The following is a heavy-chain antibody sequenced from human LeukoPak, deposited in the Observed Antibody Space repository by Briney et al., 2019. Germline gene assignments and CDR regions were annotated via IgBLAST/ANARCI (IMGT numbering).Heavy chain of an antibody. CDR2: ISSSAST. J-gene: IGHJ4*02. V-gene: IGHV3-11*03. CDR1: GFTFSDYY. D-gene: IGHD2-2*01. CDR3: TRSGSDIVVVPAASDY. Sequence: GGSLRLSCAASGFTFSDYYMSWIRQTPGKGLEWVSDISSSASTNYADSVKGRFTISRDNAKNSLHLQMNSLRAEDTAVYYCTRSGSDIVVVPAASDYWGQGTLVTVSS.